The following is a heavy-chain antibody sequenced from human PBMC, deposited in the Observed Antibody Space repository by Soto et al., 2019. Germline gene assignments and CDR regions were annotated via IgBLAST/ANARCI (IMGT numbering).Heavy chain of an antibody. J-gene: IGHJ5*02. Sequence: ASVKVSCKASGYTFTSYGISWVRQAPGQGLEWMGWISAYNGNTNYAQKLQGRVTMTTDTSTSTAYMELRSLRSDDTAVYYCARDLVISPHEFQNWFDPWGQGTLVTVSS. V-gene: IGHV1-18*01. D-gene: IGHD2-15*01. CDR2: ISAYNGNT. CDR3: ARDLVISPHEFQNWFDP. CDR1: GYTFTSYG.